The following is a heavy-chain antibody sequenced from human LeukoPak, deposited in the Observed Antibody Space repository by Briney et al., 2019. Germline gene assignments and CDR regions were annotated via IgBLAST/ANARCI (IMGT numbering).Heavy chain of an antibody. CDR2: IRYDGSNK. Sequence: GGSLRLSCAASRFIFSTYGIHWVRQAPGKGLEWVAFIRYDGSNKYYADSVKGRFTISRDNSKNTLYLQMKNLRAEDTALYYCAKDGGSFSSDYWGQGTLVTVSS. D-gene: IGHD1-26*01. J-gene: IGHJ4*02. CDR3: AKDGGSFSSDY. CDR1: RFIFSTYG. V-gene: IGHV3-30*02.